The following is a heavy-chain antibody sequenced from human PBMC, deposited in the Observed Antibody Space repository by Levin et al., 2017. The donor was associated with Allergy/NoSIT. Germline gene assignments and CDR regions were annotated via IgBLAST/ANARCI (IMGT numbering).Heavy chain of an antibody. D-gene: IGHD5-18*01. J-gene: IGHJ4*02. CDR2: IYYSGTT. CDR3: ARMGDTAMVDPFDY. Sequence: GSLRLSCTVSGGSISNYYWSWIRQPPGKGLEWIGYIYYSGTTNYNPSLKSRVTIPVDTSKSHFSPKLTSVTAADTAIYYGARMGDTAMVDPFDYWGQGTLVTVSS. V-gene: IGHV4-59*01. CDR1: GGSISNYY.